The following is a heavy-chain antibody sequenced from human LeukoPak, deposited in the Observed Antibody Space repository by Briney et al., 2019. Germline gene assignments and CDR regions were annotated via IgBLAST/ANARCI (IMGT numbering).Heavy chain of an antibody. D-gene: IGHD6-13*01. CDR1: GFTFSHAW. J-gene: IGHJ4*02. CDR2: IKSTTDGGTT. CDR3: TSGRGISWNYFDY. Sequence: GGSLRLSCAASGFTFSHAWMSWVRQAPGKGLEWVGRIKSTTDGGTTDYAAPVKGGFTISRDDSKNTLYLQVNSLKSEDTAVYYCTSGRGISWNYFDYWGQGTLVTVSS. V-gene: IGHV3-15*01.